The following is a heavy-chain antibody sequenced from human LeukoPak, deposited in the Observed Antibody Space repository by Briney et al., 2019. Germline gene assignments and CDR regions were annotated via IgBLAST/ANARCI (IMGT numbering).Heavy chain of an antibody. J-gene: IGHJ4*02. CDR2: ISYDGSNK. Sequence: QPGGSLRLSCAASGFTFSSYGMHWVRQAPGKGLEWVAVISYDGSNKYYADSVKGRFTISRDNSKNTLYLQMNSLRAEDKAVYYCADDSSSWYGFNSPGGYWGQGTLVTVSS. D-gene: IGHD6-13*01. V-gene: IGHV3-30*18. CDR3: ADDSSSWYGFNSPGGY. CDR1: GFTFSSYG.